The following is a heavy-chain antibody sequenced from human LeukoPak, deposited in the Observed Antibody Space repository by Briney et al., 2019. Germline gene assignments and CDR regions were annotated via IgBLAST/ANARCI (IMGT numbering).Heavy chain of an antibody. D-gene: IGHD6-13*01. CDR3: TTFRPIAAAAYNWFDP. J-gene: IGHJ5*02. CDR2: IKSKTDGGTT. CDR1: GFTFSNAW. V-gene: IGHV3-15*01. Sequence: PGGSLRLSCAASGFTFSNAWMSWVRQAPGKGLEWVGRIKSKTDGGTTDYAAPVKGRFTISRDDSKNTLYLQMNSLKTGDTAVYYCTTFRPIAAAAYNWFDPWGQGTLVTVSS.